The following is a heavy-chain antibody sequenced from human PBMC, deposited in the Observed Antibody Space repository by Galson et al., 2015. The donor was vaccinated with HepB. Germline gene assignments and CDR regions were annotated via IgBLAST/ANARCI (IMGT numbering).Heavy chain of an antibody. CDR3: ARVVANSDTMIVVVSSLGY. V-gene: IGHV1-46*01. D-gene: IGHD3-22*01. CDR2: INPSGGST. J-gene: IGHJ4*02. Sequence: VKVSCKASGYTFTSYYMHWVRQAPGQGLEWMGIINPSGGSTSYAQNFQGRVTVTRDTSTSTVYTELSSLRSEDTAVYYCARVVANSDTMIVVVSSLGYWGQGTLVTVSS. CDR1: GYTFTSYY.